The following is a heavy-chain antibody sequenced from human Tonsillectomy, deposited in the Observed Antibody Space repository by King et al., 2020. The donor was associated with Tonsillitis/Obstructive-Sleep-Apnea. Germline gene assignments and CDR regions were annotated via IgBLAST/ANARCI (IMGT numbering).Heavy chain of an antibody. J-gene: IGHJ4*02. V-gene: IGHV3-23*01. CDR2: ISGGGGST. D-gene: IGHD3-10*01. CDR3: AKAMVQGIIITIFDY. Sequence: VQLLQSGGGLVQPGGSLRLSCAASGITFSSYAMSWVRQAPGKGLEWVATISGGGGSTYYADSVKGRFTTSRDNSKNTLYLQMNSLRAEDTAVYYCAKAMVQGIIITIFDYWGQGTLVTVSS. CDR1: GITFSSYA.